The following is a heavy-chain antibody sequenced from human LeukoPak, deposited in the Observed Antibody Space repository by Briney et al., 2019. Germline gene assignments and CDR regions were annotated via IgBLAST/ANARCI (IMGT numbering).Heavy chain of an antibody. J-gene: IGHJ5*02. CDR2: INPNSGGT. V-gene: IGHV1-2*02. D-gene: IGHD5-18*01. CDR3: ARGVLRYSYGFVNWFDP. Sequence: GASVKVSCKASGYTFTGYYMHWVRQAPGQGLEWMGWINPNSGGTNYAQKFQGRVTMTRDTSISTAYMELSRLRSDDTAVYYCARGVLRYSYGFVNWFDPWGQGTLVTVSS. CDR1: GYTFTGYY.